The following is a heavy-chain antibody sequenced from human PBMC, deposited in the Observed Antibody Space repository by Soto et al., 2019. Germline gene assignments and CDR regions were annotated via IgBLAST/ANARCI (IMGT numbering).Heavy chain of an antibody. Sequence: EVQLVETGGGLIQPGGSLRLSCAASGFIVSSNYMSWVRQAPGRGLEWVSTIFSGGTTHYADSVKGRFTISRDSSKNTLYLQMNSLRAEDTAIYYCARETVPPSYHYYDCWGQGTLVTVSS. CDR1: GFIVSSNY. J-gene: IGHJ4*02. CDR3: ARETVPPSYHYYDC. V-gene: IGHV3-53*02. CDR2: IFSGGTT. D-gene: IGHD2-2*01.